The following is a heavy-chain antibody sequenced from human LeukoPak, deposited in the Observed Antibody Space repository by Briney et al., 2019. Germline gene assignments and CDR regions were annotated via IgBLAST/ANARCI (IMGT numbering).Heavy chain of an antibody. CDR1: GGSFSGYY. CDR2: INHSGST. J-gene: IGHJ4*02. CDR3: ARGEQQRTFDY. D-gene: IGHD6-13*01. V-gene: IGHV4-34*01. Sequence: SETLSLTCAVYGGSFSGYYWSWIRQPPGKGLEWIGEINHSGSTNYNPSLKSRVTISVDTSKNQFSLKLSSVTAVDTAVYYCARGEQQRTFDYWGQGTLVTVSS.